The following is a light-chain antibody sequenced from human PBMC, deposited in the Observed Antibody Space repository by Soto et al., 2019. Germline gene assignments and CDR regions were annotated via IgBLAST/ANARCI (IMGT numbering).Light chain of an antibody. CDR1: QSIASY. V-gene: IGKV1-39*01. CDR2: AAS. CDR3: QQSYSTPQT. Sequence: DIQMTQSPSSLSASVGDRVTITCRASQSIASYLNWHQQKPGKAPKFLIYAASSLQSGVPSRFSGSGSGTDFTLTISSLQPEDFATYYCQQSYSTPQTFGQGTKLEIK. J-gene: IGKJ2*01.